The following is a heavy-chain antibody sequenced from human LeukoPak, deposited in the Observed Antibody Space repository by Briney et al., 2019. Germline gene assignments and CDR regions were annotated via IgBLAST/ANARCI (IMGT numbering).Heavy chain of an antibody. CDR1: GGSIIAYY. D-gene: IGHD2-2*01. CDR2: VHSSGNS. V-gene: IGHV4-59*01. Sequence: SETLSLTCTVSGGSIIAYYWYWIRQPPGKGLEWIAYVHSSGNSNHNPPLKSRVTISVDTSKNHLCLRLTAVTAADTAVYYCARRPASRLTFDYWGHGTLVTVS. CDR3: ARRPASRLTFDY. J-gene: IGHJ4*01.